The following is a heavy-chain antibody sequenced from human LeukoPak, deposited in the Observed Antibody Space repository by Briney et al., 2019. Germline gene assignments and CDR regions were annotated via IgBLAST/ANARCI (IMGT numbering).Heavy chain of an antibody. CDR2: IVVGSGNT. D-gene: IGHD3-22*01. CDR3: AAGYRYDSSGYGY. Sequence: ASVKVSCKASGFTFTSSAMQWVRQARGQRLEWIGWIVVGSGNTNYAQKFQERVTITRDMSTSTAYMELSSLRSEDTAGYYCAAGYRYDSSGYGYWGQGTLVTVSS. V-gene: IGHV1-58*02. CDR1: GFTFTSSA. J-gene: IGHJ4*02.